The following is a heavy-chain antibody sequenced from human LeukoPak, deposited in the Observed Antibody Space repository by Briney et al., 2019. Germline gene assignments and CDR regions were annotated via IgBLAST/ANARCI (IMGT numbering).Heavy chain of an antibody. D-gene: IGHD6-19*01. J-gene: IGHJ4*02. Sequence: ASVRVSCKASGFIFTGYYMHWVRQAPGQGLEWMGCINANSGGTNYAQKFQGRVTMTRDTSTSTVYMELTSLRSEDTAVYYCARGYSSGWYYFDYWGQGTLVTVSS. CDR3: ARGYSSGWYYFDY. CDR1: GFIFTGYY. V-gene: IGHV1-2*02. CDR2: INANSGGT.